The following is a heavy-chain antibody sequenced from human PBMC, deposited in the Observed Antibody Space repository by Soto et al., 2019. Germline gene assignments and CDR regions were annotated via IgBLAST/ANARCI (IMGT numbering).Heavy chain of an antibody. CDR1: GFTFSNYW. V-gene: IGHV3-7*01. J-gene: IGHJ4*02. Sequence: EVQLVESGGGLVQPGGSLRLSCAASGFTFSNYWMSWVRQAPGKGLEWVANIKQDGTEKNYGDSVRGRFTISRDNAKNSLDLQMNSLAAEDTAVYYCARVAIWGQGTLVTVSS. CDR2: IKQDGTEK. CDR3: ARVAI. D-gene: IGHD5-12*01.